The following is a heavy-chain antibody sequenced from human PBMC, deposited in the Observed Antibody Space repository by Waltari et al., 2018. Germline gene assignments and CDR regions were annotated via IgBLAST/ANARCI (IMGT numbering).Heavy chain of an antibody. Sequence: EVQLLESGGGLVQPGGSLRLSCAASGFAFSNSAITWVPPAPGKGLEWVSSISGSGDNTYYADSVKGRFTVSRDNSKNTLFLQMNSLRAEDRAVYFCAKDLTITMVQGVIPYYGMDVWGQGTTVTVSS. CDR3: AKDLTITMVQGVIPYYGMDV. CDR2: ISGSGDNT. CDR1: GFAFSNSA. V-gene: IGHV3-23*01. D-gene: IGHD3-10*01. J-gene: IGHJ6*02.